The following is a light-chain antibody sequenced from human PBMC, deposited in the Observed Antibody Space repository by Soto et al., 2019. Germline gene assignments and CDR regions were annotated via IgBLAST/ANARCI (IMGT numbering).Light chain of an antibody. CDR1: SSDVGSYNF. J-gene: IGLJ2*01. CDR2: EGS. CDR3: SSYAASSHLL. V-gene: IGLV2-14*02. Sequence: QSVLTQPASVSGSPGQSITISCTGTSSDVGSYNFVSWYQQHPGKAPKVMIYEGSKRPSGVSNRFSGSKSGNTASLTISGLQAEDEGDYYCSSYAASSHLLFGGGTKLTVL.